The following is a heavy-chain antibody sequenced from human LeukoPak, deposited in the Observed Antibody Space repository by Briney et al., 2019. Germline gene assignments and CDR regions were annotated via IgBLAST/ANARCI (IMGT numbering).Heavy chain of an antibody. Sequence: SETLSLTCAVYGGSFSGYYWSWIRQPPGKGLEWIGEINHSGSTNYNPSLKSRVTISVDTSKNQFSLKLSSVTAADTAVYYCARHGSYCSGGSCLDYRGQGTLVTVSS. CDR1: GGSFSGYY. CDR2: INHSGST. V-gene: IGHV4-34*01. D-gene: IGHD2-15*01. J-gene: IGHJ4*02. CDR3: ARHGSYCSGGSCLDY.